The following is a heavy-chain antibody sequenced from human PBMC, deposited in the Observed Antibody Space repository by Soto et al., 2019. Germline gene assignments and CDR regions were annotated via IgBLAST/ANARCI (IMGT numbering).Heavy chain of an antibody. J-gene: IGHJ6*03. Sequence: GGSLRLSCAASGFTFSSYAMSWVRQAPGKGLEWVSAISGSGGSTYYADSVKGRFTISRDNSKNTLYLQMNSLRAEDTAVYYCAKGGAGVVIIEYYYYYMDVWGKGTTVTVSS. D-gene: IGHD3-3*01. CDR1: GFTFSSYA. CDR3: AKGGAGVVIIEYYYYYMDV. CDR2: ISGSGGST. V-gene: IGHV3-23*01.